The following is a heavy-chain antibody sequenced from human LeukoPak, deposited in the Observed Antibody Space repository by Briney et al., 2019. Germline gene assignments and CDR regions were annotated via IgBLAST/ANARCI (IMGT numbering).Heavy chain of an antibody. D-gene: IGHD2-15*01. V-gene: IGHV4-59*12. Sequence: SETLSLTCTVSGGSISSYYWSWIRQPPGKGLEWIGYIYYSGSTNYNPSFKSRVTISVDRSKNQFSLKLSSVTAADTAVYYCARRYCSGGSCPWAFDIWGQGTMVTVSS. J-gene: IGHJ3*02. CDR1: GGSISSYY. CDR2: IYYSGST. CDR3: ARRYCSGGSCPWAFDI.